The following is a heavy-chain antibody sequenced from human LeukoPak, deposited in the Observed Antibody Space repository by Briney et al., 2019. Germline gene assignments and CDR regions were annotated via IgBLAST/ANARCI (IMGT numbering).Heavy chain of an antibody. J-gene: IGHJ4*02. CDR1: GGSFSGYY. CDR2: INHSGST. CDR3: ARGRLAAAGDYFDY. V-gene: IGHV4-34*01. Sequence: SETLSLTCAVYGGSFSGYYWSWIRQPPGKGLEWIGEINHSGSTNYNPSLKSRVTISVDTSKNQFSLKLSSVTAADTAVYYCARGRLAAAGDYFDYWGQGTLVPVSS. D-gene: IGHD6-13*01.